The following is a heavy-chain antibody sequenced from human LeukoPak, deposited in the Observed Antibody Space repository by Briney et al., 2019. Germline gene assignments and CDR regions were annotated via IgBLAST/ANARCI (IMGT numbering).Heavy chain of an antibody. CDR2: ISGSGDST. V-gene: IGHV3-23*01. J-gene: IGHJ3*02. Sequence: GGSLRLSCAASGFTFSNYAMRWVRQAPGKGLEWVSGISGSGDSTYYADSVKGRFTISRDNSKNTLYLQMNSLRAEDTAVYYCARDWGEPDAFDIWGQGTMVTVSS. CDR3: ARDWGEPDAFDI. CDR1: GFTFSNYA. D-gene: IGHD3-16*01.